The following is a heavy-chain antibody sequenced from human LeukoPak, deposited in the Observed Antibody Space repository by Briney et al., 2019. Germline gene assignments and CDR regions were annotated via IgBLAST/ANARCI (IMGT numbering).Heavy chain of an antibody. J-gene: IGHJ4*02. CDR2: IYTTGKT. V-gene: IGHV3-53*01. CDR1: GFTLSINY. D-gene: IGHD1-1*01. Sequence: GGSLRLSCAASGFTLSINYMGWVRQAPGEGLEWVSVIYTTGKTYYADSVKGRFSISRDNSKNTVYLQMNSLRAEDTAVYYCAKVSPTGRAFDCWGQGTLVTVSS. CDR3: AKVSPTGRAFDC.